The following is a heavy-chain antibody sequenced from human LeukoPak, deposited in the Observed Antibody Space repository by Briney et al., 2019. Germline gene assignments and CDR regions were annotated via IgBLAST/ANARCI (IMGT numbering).Heavy chain of an antibody. D-gene: IGHD3-10*01. CDR2: ISWNSGSI. Sequence: GGSLRLSCAASGFTFDDYAMHWVRQAPGKGLEWVSGISWNSGSIGYADSVKGRFTISRDNAKNSLHLQMNSLRVEDTAIYYCVKVAKYYYGSETYYFFEQWGQGTPVTASS. CDR3: VKVAKYYYGSETYYFFEQ. V-gene: IGHV3-9*01. J-gene: IGHJ4*02. CDR1: GFTFDDYA.